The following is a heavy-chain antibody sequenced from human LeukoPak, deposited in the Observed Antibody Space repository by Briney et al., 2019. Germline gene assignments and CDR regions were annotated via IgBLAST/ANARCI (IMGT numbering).Heavy chain of an antibody. J-gene: IGHJ4*02. CDR1: GYTFTGYY. D-gene: IGHD3-10*01. CDR3: AREYYYGSGNYYNRIDY. V-gene: IGHV1-2*02. CDR2: IDPNSGGT. Sequence: ASVKVSCKASGYTFTGYYMHWVRQAPGQGLEWMGWIDPNSGGTNYAQKFQGRVTMTRDTSISTAYMVLNRLRSDDTAVYYCAREYYYGSGNYYNRIDYWGQGTLVTVS.